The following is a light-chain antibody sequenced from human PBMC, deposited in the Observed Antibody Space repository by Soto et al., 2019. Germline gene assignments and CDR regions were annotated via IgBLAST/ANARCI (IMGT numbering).Light chain of an antibody. Sequence: DIVLTQSPLSLPVTLGQPASLSCRSSESLLHSGGNTYLSWLHQRPGQPPRLLIYQISERLSGVPDRFSGSGAGTNFTLRISRVEAEDVGIFFCMQSSRLRTFGQGTKVDIK. J-gene: IGKJ1*01. CDR1: ESLLHSGGNTY. CDR3: MQSSRLRT. CDR2: QIS. V-gene: IGKV2-24*01.